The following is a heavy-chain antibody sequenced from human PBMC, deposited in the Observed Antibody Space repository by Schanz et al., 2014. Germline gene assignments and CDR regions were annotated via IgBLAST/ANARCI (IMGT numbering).Heavy chain of an antibody. D-gene: IGHD6-25*01. CDR1: GFIFSSYG. Sequence: QVQLVESGGGVVQPGRSLRLSCAASGFIFSSYGMHWVRQVPGKGLEKVAVTSTDGTKTYYTDSVKGHFTISRDDSKNTLYLQMNSLRAEDTAIYYCARDGRKYSSGTLDYFDNWGQGTLVTVSS. CDR2: TSTDGTKT. V-gene: IGHV3-30*19. J-gene: IGHJ4*02. CDR3: ARDGRKYSSGTLDYFDN.